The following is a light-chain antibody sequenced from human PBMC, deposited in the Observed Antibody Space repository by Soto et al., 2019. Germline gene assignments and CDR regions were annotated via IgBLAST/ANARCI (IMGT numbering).Light chain of an antibody. J-gene: IGKJ1*01. Sequence: EIVLMQSPGALFLSPGERATLSCRASQSVSSSYLAWYQQKPGQAPRLLIYGASSRATGIPDRFSGSGSGTDFTLTISRLEPEDFAVYYCQQYRTFGQGTKV. CDR3: QQYRT. CDR1: QSVSSSY. CDR2: GAS. V-gene: IGKV3-20*01.